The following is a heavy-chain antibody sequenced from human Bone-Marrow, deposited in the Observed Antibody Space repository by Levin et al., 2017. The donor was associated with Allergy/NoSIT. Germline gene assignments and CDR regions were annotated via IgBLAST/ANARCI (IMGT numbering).Heavy chain of an antibody. CDR3: AEGAGWVAGAVALI. Sequence: ETLSLTCAASGFTFNSYALSWVRQAPGKGLEWVSAISGSGSSTYYADSVKGRFTISRDNSKTTLYLQMNSLRAEDTAVYYCAEGAGWVAGAVALIWGQGTLVTVSS. CDR1: GFTFNSYA. CDR2: ISGSGSST. D-gene: IGHD6-19*01. V-gene: IGHV3-23*01. J-gene: IGHJ4*02.